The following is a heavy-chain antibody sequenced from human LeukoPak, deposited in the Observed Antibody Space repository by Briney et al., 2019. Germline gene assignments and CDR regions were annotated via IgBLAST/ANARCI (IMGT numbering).Heavy chain of an antibody. D-gene: IGHD3-10*01. Sequence: GGSLRLSCAASGFTFSSYSMNWVRQAPGKGLEWVSSISSSSSYIYYADSVKGRFTISRDNAKNSLYLQMNSLRAEDTALYYCAKDKVRSSYYYYYGMDVWGQGTTVTVSS. V-gene: IGHV3-21*04. J-gene: IGHJ6*02. CDR3: AKDKVRSSYYYYYGMDV. CDR2: ISSSSSYI. CDR1: GFTFSSYS.